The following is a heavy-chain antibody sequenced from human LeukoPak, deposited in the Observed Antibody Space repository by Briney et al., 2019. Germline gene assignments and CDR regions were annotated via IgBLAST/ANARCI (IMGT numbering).Heavy chain of an antibody. J-gene: IGHJ3*01. Sequence: GSLRLSCAASGFTFSAYAMVWVRQAPGRGLGWVSGISGSGHVSYYTDSVKNRFAISRDNSKNTMYLQMTRLRAEDAAIYYWAKDPNGDFVGAFDYWGQGTKVIVSS. CDR2: ISGSGHVS. CDR1: GFTFSAYA. D-gene: IGHD4-17*01. V-gene: IGHV3-23*01. CDR3: AKDPNGDFVGAFDY.